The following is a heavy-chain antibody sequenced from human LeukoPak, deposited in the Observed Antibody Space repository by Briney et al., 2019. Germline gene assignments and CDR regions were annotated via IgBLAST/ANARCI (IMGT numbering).Heavy chain of an antibody. Sequence: KFQGRVTMTRDTSISTAYMELSRLRSDDTAVYYCARGVGRSSSWSNWFDPWGQGTLVTVSS. CDR3: ARGVGRSSSWSNWFDP. V-gene: IGHV1-2*02. J-gene: IGHJ5*02. D-gene: IGHD6-13*01.